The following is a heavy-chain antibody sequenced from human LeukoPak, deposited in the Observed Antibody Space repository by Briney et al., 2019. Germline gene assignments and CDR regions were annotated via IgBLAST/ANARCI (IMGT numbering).Heavy chain of an antibody. CDR1: GGSISSSSYY. D-gene: IGHD6-19*01. J-gene: IGHJ6*03. Sequence: SETLSLTCTVSGGSISSSSYYWGWIRQPPGKGLEWIGSIYYSGSTYYNPSLKSRVTISVDTSKNQFSLKLSSVTAADTAVYYCARVRSSSIAVAGTVDYYYYMDVWGKGTTVTVSS. CDR3: ARVRSSSIAVAGTVDYYYYMDV. CDR2: IYYSGST. V-gene: IGHV4-39*07.